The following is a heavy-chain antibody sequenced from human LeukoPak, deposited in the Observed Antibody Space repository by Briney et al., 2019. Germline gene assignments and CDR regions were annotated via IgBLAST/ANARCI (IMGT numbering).Heavy chain of an antibody. J-gene: IGHJ4*02. V-gene: IGHV4-39*07. D-gene: IGHD6-19*01. CDR2: IYYSGST. CDR1: GGSISSSSYY. CDR3: ARDPPRPYSSGWYGLENY. Sequence: SETLSLTCTVSGGSISSSSYYWGWIRQAPGKGLGWIGSIYYSGSTYYNPSLKSRVTISVDTSKNQFSLKLSSVTAADTAVYYCARDPPRPYSSGWYGLENYWGQGTLVAVSS.